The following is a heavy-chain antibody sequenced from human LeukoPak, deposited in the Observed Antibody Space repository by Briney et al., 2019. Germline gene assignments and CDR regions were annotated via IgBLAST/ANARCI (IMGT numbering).Heavy chain of an antibody. J-gene: IGHJ6*02. CDR2: TSSSGSTI. D-gene: IGHD6-19*01. Sequence: GGSLRLSCAASGFTFSSYSMNWVRQAPGKGLEWVSHTSSSGSTIYHADSVKGRFTISRDNAKNSLHLQMNSLRAEDTAVYYCARGSVAVAGTSHYYGLDVWGQGTTVTVSS. CDR3: ARGSVAVAGTSHYYGLDV. CDR1: GFTFSSYS. V-gene: IGHV3-48*01.